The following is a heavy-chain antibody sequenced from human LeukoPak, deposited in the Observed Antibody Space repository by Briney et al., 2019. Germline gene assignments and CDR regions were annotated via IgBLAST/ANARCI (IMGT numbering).Heavy chain of an antibody. CDR1: GFTVSSNY. J-gene: IGHJ4*02. CDR2: IYSGGST. CDR3: ARGPDYFDY. Sequence: GGSLRLSCAAPGFTVSSNYMSWVRQAPGKGLEWVSVIYSGGSTYYADSVKGRFTISRGNSKNTLYLQMNSLRAEDTAVYYCARGPDYFDYWGQGTLVTVSS. V-gene: IGHV3-66*01.